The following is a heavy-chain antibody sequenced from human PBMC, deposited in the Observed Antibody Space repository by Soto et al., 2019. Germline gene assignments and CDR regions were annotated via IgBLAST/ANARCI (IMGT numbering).Heavy chain of an antibody. Sequence: GSLRLSCEASGFIFSTYWMHWVRQAPGKGLVWVARIIGDGSGSTYADSVQGRFTISRDNSKSTLYLQMNSLRAEDTALYYCAKGRSYYYYYGVDVWGQGTTVTVSS. CDR3: AKGRSYYYYYGVDV. V-gene: IGHV3-74*01. CDR1: GFIFSTYW. CDR2: IIGDGSGS. J-gene: IGHJ6*02.